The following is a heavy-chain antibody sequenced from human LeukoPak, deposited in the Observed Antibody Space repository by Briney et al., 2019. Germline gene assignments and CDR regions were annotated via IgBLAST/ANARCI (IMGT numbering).Heavy chain of an antibody. CDR3: ASPSRYDSSAYFY. J-gene: IGHJ4*02. Sequence: GESLKISCKSSGYSFSSYWIAWVRQMPGKGLEWMGIIFPGDSDTRYSPSFQGQVTISADKSISTAYLQWSSLKASDTAIYYCASPSRYDSSAYFYWGQGTLVTVSS. V-gene: IGHV5-51*01. CDR2: IFPGDSDT. CDR1: GYSFSSYW. D-gene: IGHD3-22*01.